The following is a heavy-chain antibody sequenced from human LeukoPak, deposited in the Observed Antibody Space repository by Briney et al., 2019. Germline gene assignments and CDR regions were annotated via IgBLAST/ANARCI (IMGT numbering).Heavy chain of an antibody. CDR1: GFTFDDYA. CDR3: AKSSSDIVGATPYGMDV. D-gene: IGHD1-26*01. J-gene: IGHJ6*02. CDR2: ISWNSGSI. V-gene: IGHV3-9*01. Sequence: GGSLRLSCAASGFTFDDYATHWVRQAPGKGLEGVSGISWNSGSIGYADSVKGRFTISRDNAKNSLYLQMNSLRAEDTALYYCAKSSSDIVGATPYGMDVWGQGTTVTVSS.